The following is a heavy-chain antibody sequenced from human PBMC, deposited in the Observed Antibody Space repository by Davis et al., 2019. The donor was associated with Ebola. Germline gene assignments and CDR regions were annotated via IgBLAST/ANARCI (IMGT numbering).Heavy chain of an antibody. V-gene: IGHV4-59*08. D-gene: IGHD6-19*01. Sequence: MPSETLSLTCTVSGGSISSSYWSWIRQPPGKGLEWIGYIYYSGSTNYNPSLKSRVTISVDTSKNQFSLKLSSVTAADTAVYYCARQQSSGWYYFDYWGQGTLVTVSS. J-gene: IGHJ4*02. CDR3: ARQQSSGWYYFDY. CDR1: GGSISSSY. CDR2: IYYSGST.